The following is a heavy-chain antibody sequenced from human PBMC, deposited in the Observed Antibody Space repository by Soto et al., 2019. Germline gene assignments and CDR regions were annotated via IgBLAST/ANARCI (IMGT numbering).Heavy chain of an antibody. CDR2: IYPGDSDT. J-gene: IGHJ6*02. CDR1: GYIFTNYW. CDR3: ARPREAGKNYYGVDV. D-gene: IGHD6-19*01. Sequence: PGESLKISCKASGYIFTNYWIAWVRQMPGKGLEWMGIIYPGDSDTRYSPSFQGQVTISADKSITTAYLQWSSLKASDTAMYYCARPREAGKNYYGVDVWGQGTTVTVSS. V-gene: IGHV5-51*01.